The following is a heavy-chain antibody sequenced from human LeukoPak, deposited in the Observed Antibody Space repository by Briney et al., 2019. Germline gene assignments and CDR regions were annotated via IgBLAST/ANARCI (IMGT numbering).Heavy chain of an antibody. CDR3: AREGMTTVTN. Sequence: PGGSLRLSCAASGFTFSSYAMHWVRQAPGKGLEWVSVIYSGGSTYYADSVKGRFTISRDNSKNTLYLQMNSLRAEDTAVYYCAREGMTTVTNWGQGTLVTVSS. J-gene: IGHJ4*02. D-gene: IGHD4-17*01. CDR2: IYSGGST. CDR1: GFTFSSYA. V-gene: IGHV3-53*01.